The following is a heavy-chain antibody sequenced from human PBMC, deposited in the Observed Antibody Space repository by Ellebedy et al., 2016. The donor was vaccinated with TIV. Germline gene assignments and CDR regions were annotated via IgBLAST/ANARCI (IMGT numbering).Heavy chain of an antibody. J-gene: IGHJ4*02. Sequence: GGSLRLSXAASGFTFHNYAMSWVRQAPGRGLELDSAISDSGSRTYYADSVTGRFTISRDNSRNTLYLQMDSLRAEDTGVYYCAKSRNGRATAGDNWGQGTLVTVSS. CDR1: GFTFHNYA. CDR2: ISDSGSRT. CDR3: AKSRNGRATAGDN. D-gene: IGHD2-21*02. V-gene: IGHV3-23*01.